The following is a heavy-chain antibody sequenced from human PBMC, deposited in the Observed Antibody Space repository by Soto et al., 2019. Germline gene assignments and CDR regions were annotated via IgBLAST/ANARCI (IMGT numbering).Heavy chain of an antibody. V-gene: IGHV1-69*13. J-gene: IGHJ4*02. CDR2: IIPIFGTA. CDR3: ARDAFSGSSDIGGIDY. CDR1: GGTFSSYA. Sequence: ASVKVSCKASGGTFSSYAISWVRQAPGQGLEWMGGIIPIFGTANYAQKFQGRVTITADESTSTAYMELSSLRSEDTAVYYCARDAFSGSSDIGGIDYWGQGTLVTVSS. D-gene: IGHD1-26*01.